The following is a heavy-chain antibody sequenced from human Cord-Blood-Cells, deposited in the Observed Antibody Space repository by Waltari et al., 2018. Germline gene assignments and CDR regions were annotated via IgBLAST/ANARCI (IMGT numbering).Heavy chain of an antibody. CDR3: AGLGEYSSSVFDY. CDR2: NIPCFGKA. V-gene: IGHV1-69*01. CDR1: GGTFSSYA. J-gene: IGHJ4*02. D-gene: IGHD6-6*01. Sequence: QVQLVQSGAEVKKPGSSVKVSCKASGGTFSSYAISWVRQAPGQGLEWMGGNIPCFGKANYAKKVQGRVTIAADESTSTAYMELSRLRSEDTAWYYCAGLGEYSSSVFDYWGQGTLVTVSS.